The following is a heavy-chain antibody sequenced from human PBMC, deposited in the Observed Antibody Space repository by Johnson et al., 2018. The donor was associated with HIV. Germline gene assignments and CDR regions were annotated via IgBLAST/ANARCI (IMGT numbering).Heavy chain of an antibody. V-gene: IGHV3-30*03. D-gene: IGHD3-3*01. CDR1: GFTFSSYA. J-gene: IGHJ3*02. Sequence: HVQLVESGGGVVRPRGSLRLSCAASGFTFSSYAMHWVRQAPGKGLEWVAVISYDGSNKYYADSVKGRFTISRDNSKNTLYLQMNSLRAEDTAVYYCARNLQASFYDFWSDCNAFDIWGQGTMVTVSS. CDR2: ISYDGSNK. CDR3: ARNLQASFYDFWSDCNAFDI.